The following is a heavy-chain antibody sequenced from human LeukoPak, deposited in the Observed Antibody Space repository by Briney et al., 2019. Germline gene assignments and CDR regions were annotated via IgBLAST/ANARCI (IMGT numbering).Heavy chain of an antibody. D-gene: IGHD1-26*01. J-gene: IGHJ4*02. V-gene: IGHV1-18*01. Sequence: SVNVSCKASGCTFTSYCSSWVGQAPGQGRDGMGWISAYNGNTNYAQKLQGRVTMNTDTSTSTAYMELRSLRSDDPAVYYCARDDGSYYGYWGQGPVVTVSS. CDR1: GCTFTSYC. CDR2: ISAYNGNT. CDR3: ARDDGSYYGY.